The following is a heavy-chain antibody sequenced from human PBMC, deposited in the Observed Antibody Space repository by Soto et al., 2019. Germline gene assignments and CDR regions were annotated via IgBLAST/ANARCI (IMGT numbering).Heavy chain of an antibody. CDR3: ARGRPRVAALAK. V-gene: IGHV4-59*01. D-gene: IGHD6-6*01. CDR2: IYYSGST. J-gene: IGHJ4*02. CDR1: GGSISSYY. Sequence: PSETLSLTCTASGGSISSYYWSWIRQPPGKGLEWIGYIYYSGSTNYNPSLKSRATLSVDTSKNQFSLKLSSVTAADTDVYYCARGRPRVAALAKWGQGTLVTVSS.